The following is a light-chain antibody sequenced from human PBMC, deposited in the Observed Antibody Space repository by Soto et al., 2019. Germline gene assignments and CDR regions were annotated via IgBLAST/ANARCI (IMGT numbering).Light chain of an antibody. CDR3: AAGEDTLNGWV. V-gene: IGLV1-44*01. Sequence: QSVLTQPPSASGTPGQGVTISCSGSTSTIGSNFVIWYQQLPGTAPKLLIYSNNKRPSGVPDRFSGSKSGTSASLAISGLQSEDEADHYCAAGEDTLNGWVFGGGTKLTVL. CDR2: SNN. CDR1: TSTIGSNF. J-gene: IGLJ3*02.